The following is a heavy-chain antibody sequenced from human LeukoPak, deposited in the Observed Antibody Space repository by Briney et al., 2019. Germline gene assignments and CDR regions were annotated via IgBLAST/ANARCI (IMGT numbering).Heavy chain of an antibody. CDR1: GYTFSGYY. J-gene: IGHJ4*02. CDR3: ASGSLASYFDH. V-gene: IGHV1-2*02. CDR2: INPNSGGT. D-gene: IGHD3-16*01. Sequence: ASVKVSCKASGYTFSGYYMHWVRQAPGQGLEWMGWINPNSGGTKYVQKFQGRVTMTRDTSISTAYMELSRLRSDDMAVYYCASGSLASYFDHWGQGTLVTVSS.